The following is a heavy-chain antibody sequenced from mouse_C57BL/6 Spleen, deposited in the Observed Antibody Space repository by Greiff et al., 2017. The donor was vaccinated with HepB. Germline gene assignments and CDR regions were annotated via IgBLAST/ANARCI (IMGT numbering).Heavy chain of an antibody. J-gene: IGHJ2*01. Sequence: EVQLVESGGGLVQPGGSLSLSCAASGFTFTDYYMSWVRQPPGKALEWLGFIRNKANGYTTEYSASVKGRFTISRDNSQSILYLQMNALRAEDSATYYCARLDGYYVGYFDYWGQGTTLTVSS. CDR2: IRNKANGYTT. V-gene: IGHV7-3*01. D-gene: IGHD2-3*01. CDR1: GFTFTDYY. CDR3: ARLDGYYVGYFDY.